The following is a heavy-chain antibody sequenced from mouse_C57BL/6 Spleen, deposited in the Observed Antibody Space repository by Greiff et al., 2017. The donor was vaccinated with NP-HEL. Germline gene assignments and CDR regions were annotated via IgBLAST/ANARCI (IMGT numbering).Heavy chain of an antibody. CDR1: GYTFTDYY. Sequence: EVQLQQSGPELVKPGASVKISCKASGYTFTDYYMNWVKQSHGKSLEWIGDINPNNGGTSYNQKFKGKATLTVDKSSSTAYMELRSLTSEDSAVYYCARDRLRRGGSFDYWGQGTTLTVSS. V-gene: IGHV1-26*01. CDR2: INPNNGGT. D-gene: IGHD2-2*01. J-gene: IGHJ2*01. CDR3: ARDRLRRGGSFDY.